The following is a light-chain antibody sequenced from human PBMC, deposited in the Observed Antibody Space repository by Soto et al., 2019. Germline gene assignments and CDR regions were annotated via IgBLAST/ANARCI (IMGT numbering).Light chain of an antibody. V-gene: IGLV2-14*03. CDR1: SSDIGAYNF. CDR3: TSWTTSTTMI. Sequence: SVLTQPASVSGSPGQSITISCTGTSSDIGAYNFVSWYQQHPGKAPKLMLYDVKIRPSGVSNRFSGSKSGNTASLTISGLQAEDEADYYCTSWTTSTTMIFGGGTQLTVL. J-gene: IGLJ2*01. CDR2: DVK.